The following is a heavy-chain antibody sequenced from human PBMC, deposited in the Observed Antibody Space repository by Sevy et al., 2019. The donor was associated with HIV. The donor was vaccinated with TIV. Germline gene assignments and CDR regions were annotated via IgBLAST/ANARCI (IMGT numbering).Heavy chain of an antibody. V-gene: IGHV4-34*01. D-gene: IGHD5-18*01. CDR1: GGSFSGYY. CDR2: INHSGST. J-gene: IGHJ4*02. Sequence: SESLSLTCAVYGGSFSGYYWSWIRQPPGKGLEWIGEINHSGSTNYNPSLKSRVTISVDTSKNQFSLKLSSVTAADTAVYYCACVDTAMATGDYWGQGTMVTVSS. CDR3: ACVDTAMATGDY.